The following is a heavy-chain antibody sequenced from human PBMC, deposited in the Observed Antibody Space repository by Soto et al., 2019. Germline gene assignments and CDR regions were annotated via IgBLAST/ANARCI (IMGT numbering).Heavy chain of an antibody. Sequence: QLGGSLRLSCAASGFTFSSYAMSWVRQAPGKGLEWVSAISGSGGSTYYADSVKGRFTISRDNSKNTLYLQMNSLRAEDTAVYYCAKDPSGSYYYFDYWGQGTLVTVSS. CDR1: GFTFSSYA. D-gene: IGHD1-26*01. CDR3: AKDPSGSYYYFDY. V-gene: IGHV3-23*01. J-gene: IGHJ4*02. CDR2: ISGSGGST.